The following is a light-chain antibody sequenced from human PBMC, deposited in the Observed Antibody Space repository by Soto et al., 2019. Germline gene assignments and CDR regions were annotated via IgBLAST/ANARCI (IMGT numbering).Light chain of an antibody. V-gene: IGKV3-20*01. CDR2: GAS. Sequence: EIVLTQSPGTLSLSLGERATLSCRASQSVSSYLAWYQENPGQAPRLLISGASSRATGIPDRFSGSGSGTDFTLTISRLEPEDFALYYCQQYNTSPFTFGQGTKVDIK. J-gene: IGKJ2*01. CDR3: QQYNTSPFT. CDR1: QSVSSY.